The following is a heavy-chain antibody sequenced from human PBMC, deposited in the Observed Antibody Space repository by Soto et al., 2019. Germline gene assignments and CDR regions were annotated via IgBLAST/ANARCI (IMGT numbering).Heavy chain of an antibody. Sequence: PGESLKISCKASGYRFTNYWIGWVRQMPGKGLEWMGIIYPGDSDTRYSPSFQGQVTISADKSINTAYLQWSSLRASDTAMYYCTRRGDSGGYTDYWGQGILVTVSS. CDR1: GYRFTNYW. D-gene: IGHD2-15*01. J-gene: IGHJ4*02. CDR3: TRRGDSGGYTDY. V-gene: IGHV5-51*01. CDR2: IYPGDSDT.